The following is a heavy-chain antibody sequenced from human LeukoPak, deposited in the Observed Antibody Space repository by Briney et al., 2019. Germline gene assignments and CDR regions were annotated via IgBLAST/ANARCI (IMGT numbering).Heavy chain of an antibody. CDR3: ASSNTYYYDSSGYAYSAYYFDY. J-gene: IGHJ4*02. CDR1: GFTFSSYW. CDR2: IKQDGSEK. Sequence: GGSLRLSCAASGFTFSSYWMSWVRQAPWKGLEWVANIKQDGSEKYYVDSVKGRFTISRDNAKNSLYLQMNSLRAEDTAVYYCASSNTYYYDSSGYAYSAYYFDYWGQGTLVTVSS. D-gene: IGHD3-22*01. V-gene: IGHV3-7*01.